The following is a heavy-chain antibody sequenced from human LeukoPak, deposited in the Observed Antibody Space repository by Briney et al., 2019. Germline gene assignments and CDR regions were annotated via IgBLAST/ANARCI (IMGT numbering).Heavy chain of an antibody. D-gene: IGHD3-10*01. J-gene: IGHJ5*02. CDR1: GYTFTSYD. Sequence: ASVKVSCKASGYTFTSYDINWVRQATGQGLEWTGWMNPNSGNTGYAQKFQGRVTMTRNTSISTAYMELSSLRSEDTAVYYCARKTSKRGVHRGVIQGNWFDPWGQGTLVTVSS. V-gene: IGHV1-8*01. CDR2: MNPNSGNT. CDR3: ARKTSKRGVHRGVIQGNWFDP.